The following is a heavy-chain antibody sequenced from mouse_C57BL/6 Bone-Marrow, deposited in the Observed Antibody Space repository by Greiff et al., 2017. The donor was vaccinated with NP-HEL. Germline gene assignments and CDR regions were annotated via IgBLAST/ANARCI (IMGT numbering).Heavy chain of an antibody. J-gene: IGHJ1*03. CDR1: GYTFTSYW. V-gene: IGHV1-72*01. Sequence: VQLQQPGAELVKPGASVKLSCKASGYTFTSYWMHWVKQRPGRGLEWIGRIDPNCGGTRYNEKFKSKATLTVDKPSSTAYMQLSSLTSEDSAVYYCARLGYSSSDPQWYFDVWGTGTTVTVSS. D-gene: IGHD1-1*01. CDR3: ARLGYSSSDPQWYFDV. CDR2: IDPNCGGT.